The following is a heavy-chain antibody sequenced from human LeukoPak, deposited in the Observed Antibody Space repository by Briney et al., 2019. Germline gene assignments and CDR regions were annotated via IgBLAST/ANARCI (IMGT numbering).Heavy chain of an antibody. Sequence: PGGSLRLSCAASGFMFSNYEMNWVRQAPGKGLEWLAYSSSSGSTTKYADSVKGQFTISRDSAKNSLYLQMNSLRDEDTAVYYCAGGPPRGELRYNWFDPWGQGTLVTVSS. D-gene: IGHD1-26*01. CDR2: SSSSGSTT. J-gene: IGHJ5*02. CDR1: GFMFSNYE. V-gene: IGHV3-48*03. CDR3: AGGPPRGELRYNWFDP.